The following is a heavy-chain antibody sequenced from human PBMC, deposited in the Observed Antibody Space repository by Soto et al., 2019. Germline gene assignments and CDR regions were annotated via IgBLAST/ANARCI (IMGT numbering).Heavy chain of an antibody. CDR1: GDSISSYY. Sequence: QVQLQESGPGLVKPSETLSLTCTVFGDSISSYYWSWIRQPPGNGLEWIGHIHYTGSTNYNPSLKSRVPISVDTSKNHFSLKLSSVTAADTAVYYCARVPSGYDPNWFAPWGQGTLVTVSS. CDR2: IHYTGST. D-gene: IGHD5-12*01. V-gene: IGHV4-59*01. CDR3: ARVPSGYDPNWFAP. J-gene: IGHJ5*02.